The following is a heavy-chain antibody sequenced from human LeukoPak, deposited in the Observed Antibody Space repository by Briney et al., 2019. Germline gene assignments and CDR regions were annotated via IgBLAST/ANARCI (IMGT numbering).Heavy chain of an antibody. D-gene: IGHD5-24*01. J-gene: IGHJ4*02. CDR1: GGSINSYY. CDR2: IYYSGST. V-gene: IGHV4-59*01. CDR3: ARSPGGGYKNYFDY. Sequence: SETLSLTCTVSGGSINSYYWSWIRQPPGKGLEWIAYIYYSGSTNYNPSLKSRVTISVDTSKNQFSLKLTSVTAADTAVYYCARSPGGGYKNYFDYWGQGTLVTVSS.